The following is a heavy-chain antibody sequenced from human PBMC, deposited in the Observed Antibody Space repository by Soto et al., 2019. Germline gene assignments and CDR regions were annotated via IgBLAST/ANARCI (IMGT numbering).Heavy chain of an antibody. Sequence: GESLKISCAASGFTFSNAWMSWVRQAPGKGLEWVGRIKSKTDGGTTDYAAPVKGRFTISRDDSKNTLYLQMNSLKTEDTAVYYCTTAPDDYGDSGGHYWGQGTLVTVSS. D-gene: IGHD4-17*01. CDR3: TTAPDDYGDSGGHY. CDR1: GFTFSNAW. V-gene: IGHV3-15*01. CDR2: IKSKTDGGTT. J-gene: IGHJ4*02.